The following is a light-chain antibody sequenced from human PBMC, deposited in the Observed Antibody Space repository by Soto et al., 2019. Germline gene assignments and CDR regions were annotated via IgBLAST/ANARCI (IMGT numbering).Light chain of an antibody. CDR1: SSDVGDYNY. J-gene: IGLJ1*01. CDR2: DVS. Sequence: QSALTQPRSVSGSPGQSVTISCTGTSSDVGDYNYVSWYQQHPGKAPKLMIYDVSKRPSGVPDRFSGSKSGNTASLTISGLQAEDEADYYCCSYAGNYEVFGTGTKVTVL. CDR3: CSYAGNYEV. V-gene: IGLV2-11*01.